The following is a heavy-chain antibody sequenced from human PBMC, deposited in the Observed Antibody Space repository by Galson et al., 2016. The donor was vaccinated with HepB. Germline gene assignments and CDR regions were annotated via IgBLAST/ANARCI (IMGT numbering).Heavy chain of an antibody. CDR2: IIPILGTP. J-gene: IGHJ6*02. D-gene: IGHD6-19*01. V-gene: IGHV1-69*13. CDR1: GGTFSNYG. Sequence: SVKVSCKASGGTFSNYGISWVRQAPGQGLEYMGGIIPILGTPNYAQKFQGRVTITADESTSTACMEVSSLRSEDTAVYSCARTIVRLVRNYYYQYGMDVWGQGTTVTVSS. CDR3: ARTIVRLVRNYYYQYGMDV.